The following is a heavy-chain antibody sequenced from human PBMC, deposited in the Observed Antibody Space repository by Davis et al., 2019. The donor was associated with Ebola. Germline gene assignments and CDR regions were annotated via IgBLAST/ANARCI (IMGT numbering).Heavy chain of an antibody. CDR3: ARDLTGDRHWFDP. V-gene: IGHV3-23*01. CDR2: ISGSGGST. D-gene: IGHD7-27*01. Sequence: GESLKISCAASGFTFSSYAMSWVRQAPGKGLEWVSAISGSGGSTYYADSVKGRFTISRDNAKNSLYLQMNSLRAEDTAVYYCARDLTGDRHWFDPWGQGTLVTVSS. J-gene: IGHJ5*02. CDR1: GFTFSSYA.